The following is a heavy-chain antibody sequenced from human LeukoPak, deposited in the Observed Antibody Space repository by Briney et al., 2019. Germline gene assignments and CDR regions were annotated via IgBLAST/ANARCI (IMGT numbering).Heavy chain of an antibody. Sequence: GGSLRLSCAASGFTVSSNYMSWVRQAPGKGLEWVSVIYSGGSTYYADSVKGRFTISRDNSKNTLYLQMNCLRAEDTAVYYCARDGGSGSYVLFDYWGQGTLVTVSS. V-gene: IGHV3-66*02. J-gene: IGHJ4*02. CDR2: IYSGGST. D-gene: IGHD1-26*01. CDR1: GFTVSSNY. CDR3: ARDGGSGSYVLFDY.